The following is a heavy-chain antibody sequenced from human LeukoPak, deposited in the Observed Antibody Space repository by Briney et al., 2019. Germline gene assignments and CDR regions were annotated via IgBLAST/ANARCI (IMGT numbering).Heavy chain of an antibody. CDR2: IYNRDT. CDR1: GASISSSY. D-gene: IGHD2-8*01. Sequence: PSETLSLTCSVSGASISSSYWSWLRQPPGKGLEWIAHIYNRDTNYNPSLQSRVTISLETSKNQFSLKLTSVTAADTAVYYCAKNGRTWPSWGRGTLVTVSS. J-gene: IGHJ5*02. CDR3: AKNGRTWPS. V-gene: IGHV4-59*03.